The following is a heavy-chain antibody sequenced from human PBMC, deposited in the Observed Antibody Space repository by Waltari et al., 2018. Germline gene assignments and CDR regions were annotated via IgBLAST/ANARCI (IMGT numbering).Heavy chain of an antibody. CDR2: ISGKNGNT. CDR1: GYTFTSYG. CDR3: ARIPATYCSTRLGGTNCYRRFDP. Sequence: QVQLMQSGPEVKKPGASVKVSCKASGYTFTSYGIGWVRQAPGQGLEWMGWISGKNGNTNDAQKIEGRITMTTDTSTSTAYMELRSLRVDDTAVYYCARIPATYCSTRLGGTNCYRRFDPWGQGTLVTVSS. D-gene: IGHD2-2*01. V-gene: IGHV1-18*01. J-gene: IGHJ5*02.